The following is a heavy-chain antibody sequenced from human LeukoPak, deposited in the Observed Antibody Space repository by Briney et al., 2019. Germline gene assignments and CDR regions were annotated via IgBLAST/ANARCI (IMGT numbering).Heavy chain of an antibody. J-gene: IGHJ6*03. V-gene: IGHV3-30*02. CDR3: TTDVSYSSGWYGLNYYYYYMDV. CDR2: IRYDGSNK. Sequence: GGSLRLSCAASGFTFSSYGMHWVRQAPGKGLEWVAFIRYDGSNKYYADSVKGRFTISRDNSKNTLYLQMNSLKTEDTAVYYCTTDVSYSSGWYGLNYYYYYMDVWGKGTTVTVSS. CDR1: GFTFSSYG. D-gene: IGHD6-19*01.